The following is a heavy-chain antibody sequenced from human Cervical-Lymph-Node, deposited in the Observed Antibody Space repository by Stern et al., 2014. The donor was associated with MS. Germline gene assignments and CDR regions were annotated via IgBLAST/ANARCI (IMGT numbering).Heavy chain of an antibody. Sequence: VQLVQSGGGVVQPGRSLRLSCAASGFTFSCHAMHWVRQAPGKGLEWVALISYDGSDKNDADSVKGRFTISRDNSRNTLYLQMNSVRVDDTAVYYCARGGAVTTSDYYLDYWGQGILVTVSS. CDR3: ARGGAVTTSDYYLDY. CDR1: GFTFSCHA. D-gene: IGHD4-17*01. V-gene: IGHV3-30*01. J-gene: IGHJ4*02. CDR2: ISYDGSDK.